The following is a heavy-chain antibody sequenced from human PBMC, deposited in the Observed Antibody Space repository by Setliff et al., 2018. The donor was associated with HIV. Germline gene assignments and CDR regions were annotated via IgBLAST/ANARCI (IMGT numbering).Heavy chain of an antibody. CDR2: ISSSGTYI. CDR3: ARHLDESRGYGFQY. J-gene: IGHJ1*01. D-gene: IGHD3-22*01. V-gene: IGHV3-21*01. Sequence: PGGSLRLSCVASGFTFSTYSMNWVRQAPGKGLEWVSSISSSGTYIFYADSMRGRFTVSRDNAKNSLYLQMNSLRVEDTAVYYCARHLDESRGYGFQYWGQGALVTVSS. CDR1: GFTFSTYS.